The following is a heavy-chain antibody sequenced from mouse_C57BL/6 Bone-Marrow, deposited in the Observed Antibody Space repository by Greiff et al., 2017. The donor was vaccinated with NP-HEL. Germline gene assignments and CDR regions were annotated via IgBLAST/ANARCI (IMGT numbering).Heavy chain of an antibody. CDR2: IYPGNSDT. Sequence: EVQLQQSGTVLARPGASVKMSCKTSGYTFTSYWMHWVKQRPGPGLEWIGAIYPGNSDTSYNQKFKGKAKLTAVTSASTAYMELSSLTKEDSAVYYCTRWRDGYYYAMDYWGQGTSVTVAS. V-gene: IGHV1-5*01. J-gene: IGHJ4*01. D-gene: IGHD3-3*01. CDR3: TRWRDGYYYAMDY. CDR1: GYTFTSYW.